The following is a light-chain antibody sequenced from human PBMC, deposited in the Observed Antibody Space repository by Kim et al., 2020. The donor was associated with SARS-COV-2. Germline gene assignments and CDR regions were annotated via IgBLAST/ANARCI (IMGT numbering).Light chain of an antibody. J-gene: IGLJ1*01. Sequence: SVSPGQPASIACSGDKLGDKCVWWYQQKPGQSPVVVIYQDTKRPSGIPERFSGSNAGNTATLTVSGTQAMDEADYYCQAWDSSTYVFGTGTKVTVL. CDR3: QAWDSSTYV. CDR2: QDT. CDR1: KLGDKC. V-gene: IGLV3-1*01.